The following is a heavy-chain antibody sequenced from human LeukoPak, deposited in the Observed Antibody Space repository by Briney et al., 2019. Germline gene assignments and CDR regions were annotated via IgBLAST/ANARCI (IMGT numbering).Heavy chain of an antibody. D-gene: IGHD2-8*01. CDR1: GFTSSSSW. Sequence: GGSLRLSCVVSGFTSSSSWMHWVRQAPGKGLVWVSRINSDGSSTNYADSVKGRFTISRDNAKNTLYLQLNSLRDEDTAVHYCARGNGHCFEMWGQWTMVTVSS. V-gene: IGHV3-74*01. J-gene: IGHJ3*02. CDR3: ARGNGHCFEM. CDR2: INSDGSST.